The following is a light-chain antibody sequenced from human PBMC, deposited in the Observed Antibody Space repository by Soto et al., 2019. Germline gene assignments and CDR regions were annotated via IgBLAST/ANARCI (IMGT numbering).Light chain of an antibody. J-gene: IGLJ2*01. Sequence: QSALTQPPSASGSPGQSVTISCTGTSSDVGGYNYVSWYQQHPGKAPKLMIYEVSKRPSGVPDRFSGSKSGNTASLTVSGLQAEDEAEYYCSSYAGSNDRVVFGGGTKVTVL. CDR1: SSDVGGYNY. CDR2: EVS. V-gene: IGLV2-8*01. CDR3: SSYAGSNDRVV.